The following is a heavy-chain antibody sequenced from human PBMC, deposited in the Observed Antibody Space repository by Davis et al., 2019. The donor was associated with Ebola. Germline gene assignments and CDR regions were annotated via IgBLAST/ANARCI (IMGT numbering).Heavy chain of an antibody. CDR1: GFMFSSYV. J-gene: IGHJ6*04. CDR3: AKGGSGWPSDYSYGLGV. D-gene: IGHD6-19*01. Sequence: GESLKISCAASGFMFSSYVMSWVRQAPGKGLEWVSTLGTSADTYYADSVKGRFTISRDNSKNTLYLQMNSLSGDDTAVYYCAKGGSGWPSDYSYGLGVWGKGTTVTVAS. V-gene: IGHV3-23*01. CDR2: LGTSADT.